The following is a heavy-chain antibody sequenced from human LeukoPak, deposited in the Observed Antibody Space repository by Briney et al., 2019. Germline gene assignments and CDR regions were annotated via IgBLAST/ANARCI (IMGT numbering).Heavy chain of an antibody. CDR1: GGSIRSSRYY. CDR2: IYYSGST. J-gene: IGHJ5*02. V-gene: IGHV4-39*01. D-gene: IGHD6-13*01. CDR3: AKNPPSTSSWSAVGSDP. Sequence: SETLSLTCTVSGGSIRSSRYYWGWIRQPPGKGLEWIGSIYYSGSTYYNPSHKSRVTISVDTSKNQFSLKLSSVTAADTAVYYWAKNPPSTSSWSAVGSDPWGQGTLVTVSS.